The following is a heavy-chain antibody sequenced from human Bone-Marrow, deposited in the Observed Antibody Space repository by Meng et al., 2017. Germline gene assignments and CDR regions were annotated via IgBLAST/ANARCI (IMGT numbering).Heavy chain of an antibody. CDR2: INPNSGGT. J-gene: IGHJ3*02. D-gene: IGHD3-22*01. Sequence: ASAKVSCKASGYTFTGYYMHWVRQAPGQGLEWMGWINPNSGGTNYAQKFQGRVTMTRDTSISTAYMELSRLRSDDTAVYYCARAFDSSGYYQDAFDIWGQGTMVTVSS. V-gene: IGHV1-2*02. CDR3: ARAFDSSGYYQDAFDI. CDR1: GYTFTGYY.